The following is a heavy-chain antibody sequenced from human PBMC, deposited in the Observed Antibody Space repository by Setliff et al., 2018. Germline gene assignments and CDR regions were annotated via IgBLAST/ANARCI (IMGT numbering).Heavy chain of an antibody. D-gene: IGHD3-3*01. J-gene: IGHJ3*02. V-gene: IGHV1-3*01. Sequence: GASVKVSCKASGYTFTSYGVHWVRQAPGQRLEWMGWINAANGNTKYSQKFQGRVTITRDTSASTAYMELSSLRSEDTAVYYCARDRYYNSWSGTSITAPHDAFDIWGQGTMVTVSS. CDR2: INAANGNT. CDR3: ARDRYYNSWSGTSITAPHDAFDI. CDR1: GYTFTSYG.